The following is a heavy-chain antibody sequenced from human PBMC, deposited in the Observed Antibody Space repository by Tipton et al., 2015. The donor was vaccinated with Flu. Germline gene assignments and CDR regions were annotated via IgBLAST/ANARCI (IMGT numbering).Heavy chain of an antibody. CDR3: ARAVGGSGSY. D-gene: IGHD3-10*01. J-gene: IGHJ4*02. V-gene: IGHV3-7*01. Sequence: SLRLSCAASGFTFSTFWMHWVRQAPGKGLEWVANINQDGSEKYYVDSVKGRFTISRDNAKNSLYLQMNSLRGDDSAAYYCARAVGGSGSYWGQGTLVTVSS. CDR1: GFTFSTFW. CDR2: INQDGSEK.